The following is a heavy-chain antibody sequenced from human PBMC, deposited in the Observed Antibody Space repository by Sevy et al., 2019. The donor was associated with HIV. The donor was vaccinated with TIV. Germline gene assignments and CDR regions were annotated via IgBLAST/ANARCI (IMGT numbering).Heavy chain of an antibody. V-gene: IGHV3-9*01. J-gene: IGHJ6*02. Sequence: GGSLRLSCAASGFPFNDHALHWVRQVPGKGLEWVSGISWNSRNVGYADSVKGRFTISRDNAKNSLYLQMSSLRADDTAVYYCAGDHGKDGKGGDYNYHAMDVWGRGTTVTVSS. CDR3: AGDHGKDGKGGDYNYHAMDV. CDR1: GFPFNDHA. D-gene: IGHD3-16*01. CDR2: ISWNSRNV.